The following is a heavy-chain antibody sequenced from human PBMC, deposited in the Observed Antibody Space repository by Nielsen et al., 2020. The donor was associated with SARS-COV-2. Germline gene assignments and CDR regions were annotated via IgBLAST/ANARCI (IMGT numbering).Heavy chain of an antibody. D-gene: IGHD3-10*01. J-gene: IGHJ5*02. V-gene: IGHV3-48*03. CDR2: ISSSGSTI. CDR3: ARGGHDYYGSGSYYSTGRFDP. Sequence: WIRQPPGKGLEWVSYISSSGSTIYSADSVKGRFTISRDNAKNSLYLQMNSLRAEDTAVYYCARGGHDYYGSGSYYSTGRFDPWGQGTLVTVSS.